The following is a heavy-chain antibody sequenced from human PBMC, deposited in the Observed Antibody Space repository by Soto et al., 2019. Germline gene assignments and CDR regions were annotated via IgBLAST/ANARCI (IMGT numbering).Heavy chain of an antibody. D-gene: IGHD6-13*01. CDR1: GFTFSSFW. CDR2: INSDGSTT. J-gene: IGHJ4*02. V-gene: IGHV3-74*01. CDR3: ARIPPGWGGEQLVLDY. Sequence: EVQLVESGGGLVQPGGSLRLFCAASGFTFSSFWMHWVRQAPGKGLVWVSRINSDGSTTSYADSVKGRFTISRDNAKNTLYLQMNSLRAEDTAVYYCARIPPGWGGEQLVLDYWGQGTLVTVSS.